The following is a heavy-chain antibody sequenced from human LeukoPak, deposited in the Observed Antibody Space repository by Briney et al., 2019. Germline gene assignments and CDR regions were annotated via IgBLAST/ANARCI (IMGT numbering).Heavy chain of an antibody. J-gene: IGHJ5*02. Sequence: SETLSLTCTVSGGSISSSSYYWGWIRQPPGKGLEWIGSIYYSGSTYYNPPLKSRVTISVDTSKNQFSLKLSSVTAADTAVYYCARGGHCSSTSCLSIWFDPWGQGTLVTVSS. CDR3: ARGGHCSSTSCLSIWFDP. CDR2: IYYSGST. CDR1: GGSISSSSYY. V-gene: IGHV4-39*01. D-gene: IGHD2-2*01.